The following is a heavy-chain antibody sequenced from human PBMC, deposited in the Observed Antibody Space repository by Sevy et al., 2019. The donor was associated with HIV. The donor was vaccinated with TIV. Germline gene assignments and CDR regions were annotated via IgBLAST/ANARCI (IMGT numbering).Heavy chain of an antibody. CDR1: GFTFSDNN. CDR3: VRVGYCSGGSCYSVAFDI. CDR2: SRNKAISYST. Sequence: GGSLRLSCVASGFTFSDNNMDWVRQAPGKGLEWVGRSRNKAISYSTEYAASVKGRFTISRNDSTKSLYLQMNSLKTEDTAVYYCVRVGYCSGGSCYSVAFDIWGQGTMVTVSS. J-gene: IGHJ3*02. V-gene: IGHV3-72*01. D-gene: IGHD2-15*01.